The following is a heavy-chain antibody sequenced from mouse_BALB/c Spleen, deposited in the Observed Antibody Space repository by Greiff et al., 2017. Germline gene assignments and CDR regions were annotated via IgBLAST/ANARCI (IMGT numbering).Heavy chain of an antibody. J-gene: IGHJ2*01. CDR2: IRLKSNNYAT. CDR3: TRPLNYYGSSYYFDY. Sequence: EVKVEESGGGLVQPGGSMKLSCVASGFTFSNYWMNWVRQSPEKGLEWVAEIRLKSNNYATHYAESVKGRFTISRDDSKSSVYLQMNNLRAEDTGIYYCTRPLNYYGSSYYFDYWGQGTTLTVAS. CDR1: GFTFSNYW. V-gene: IGHV6-6*02. D-gene: IGHD1-1*01.